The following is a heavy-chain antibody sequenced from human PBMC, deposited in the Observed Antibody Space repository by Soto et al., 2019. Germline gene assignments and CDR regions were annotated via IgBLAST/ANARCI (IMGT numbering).Heavy chain of an antibody. D-gene: IGHD3-22*01. CDR1: GYSFTSYW. V-gene: IGHV5-51*01. J-gene: IGHJ3*02. Sequence: PGESLKISCQGSGYSFTSYWIGWVRQMPGKGLEWMGIIYPGDSDTRYSPSFQGQVTISADKSISTAYLQWSSLKASDTAMYYCARLTPHSSGYPHAAFDIWGQGTMVTVSS. CDR2: IYPGDSDT. CDR3: ARLTPHSSGYPHAAFDI.